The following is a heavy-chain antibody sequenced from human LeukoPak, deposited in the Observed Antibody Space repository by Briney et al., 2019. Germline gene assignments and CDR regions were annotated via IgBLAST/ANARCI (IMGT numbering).Heavy chain of an antibody. J-gene: IGHJ4*02. V-gene: IGHV3-23*01. Sequence: AGGSLRLSCAASGFTFSSYAMSWVRQAPGKGLEWVSAISGSGGSTYYADSVKGRFTISRDNSKNTLYLQMNSLRAEDTAVYYCANAHNYDYVWGSYNGWGQGTLVTVSS. CDR2: ISGSGGST. D-gene: IGHD3-16*01. CDR1: GFTFSSYA. CDR3: ANAHNYDYVWGSYNG.